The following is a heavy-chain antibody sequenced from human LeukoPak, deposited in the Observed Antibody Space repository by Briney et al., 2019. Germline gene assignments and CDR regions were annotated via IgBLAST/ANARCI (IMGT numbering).Heavy chain of an antibody. J-gene: IGHJ6*03. V-gene: IGHV4-34*01. Sequence: EXLSLTCAVYGGSFSGYYWSWIRQPPGKGLEWIGEINHSGSTNYYPSLKSRVTISVDTSKNQFSLKLSSVTAADTAVYYCARLRPYYYYYMDVWGKGTTVTVSS. CDR2: INHSGST. CDR3: ARLRPYYYYYMDV. CDR1: GGSFSGYY.